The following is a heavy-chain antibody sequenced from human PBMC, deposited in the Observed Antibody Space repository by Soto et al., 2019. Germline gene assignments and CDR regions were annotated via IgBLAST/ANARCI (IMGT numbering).Heavy chain of an antibody. CDR1: GFTFSSYS. CDR3: ARSIERMYYYDSSGYYDRAFDI. Sequence: GGSLRLSCAASGFTFSSYSMNWVRQAPGKGLEWVSYISSSSSTIYYADSVKGRFTISRDNAKNSLYLQMNSLRAEDTAVYYCARSIERMYYYDSSGYYDRAFDIWGQGTMVTVSS. CDR2: ISSSSSTI. J-gene: IGHJ3*02. V-gene: IGHV3-48*01. D-gene: IGHD3-22*01.